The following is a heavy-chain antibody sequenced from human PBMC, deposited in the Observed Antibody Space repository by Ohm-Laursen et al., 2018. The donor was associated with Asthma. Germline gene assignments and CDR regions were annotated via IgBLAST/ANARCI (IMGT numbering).Heavy chain of an antibody. J-gene: IGHJ4*02. D-gene: IGHD2-21*01. Sequence: GSSVKVSCKASGGTFSSYAISWVRQAPGQGLEWMGGIIPIFGIANYAQKFQGRVTITADKSTSTAYMELSSLRSEDTAVYYCARRRFGYCGGDCYYFDYWGQGTLVTVSS. CDR2: IIPIFGIA. V-gene: IGHV1-69*17. CDR3: ARRRFGYCGGDCYYFDY. CDR1: GGTFSSYA.